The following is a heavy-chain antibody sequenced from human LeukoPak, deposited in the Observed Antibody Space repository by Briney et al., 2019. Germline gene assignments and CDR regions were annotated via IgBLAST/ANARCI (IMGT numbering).Heavy chain of an antibody. Sequence: GESLTLSCATFGFTFRSYSMHWVRQAPGKGLEWVSSINTGGDYIYYGDSVKGRFSISRDNAKNSLYLQVNSLRDEDTAVYYCARDMDTSGYTFDYWGQGTLVTVSS. V-gene: IGHV3-21*01. D-gene: IGHD3-22*01. CDR1: GFTFRSYS. CDR2: INTGGDYI. J-gene: IGHJ4*02. CDR3: ARDMDTSGYTFDY.